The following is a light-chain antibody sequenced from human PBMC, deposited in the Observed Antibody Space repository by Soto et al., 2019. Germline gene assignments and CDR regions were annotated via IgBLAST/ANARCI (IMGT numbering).Light chain of an antibody. CDR1: QSVSSSY. J-gene: IGKJ1*01. V-gene: IGKV3-20*01. Sequence: EIVLTQSPGILSLSPGERATLSCRASQSVSSSYLAWYQQKPGQAPRLLFYGASSRATGIPDRFSGSGSGTDFTLTVSRLEPEDFAVYYCQQYGTSPEAFGQGTKVDIK. CDR2: GAS. CDR3: QQYGTSPEA.